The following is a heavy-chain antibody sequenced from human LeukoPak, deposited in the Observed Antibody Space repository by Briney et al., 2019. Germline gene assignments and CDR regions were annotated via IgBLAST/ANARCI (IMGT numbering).Heavy chain of an antibody. CDR2: LSGSGSTT. CDR1: GSTVSSYY. J-gene: IGHJ4*02. Sequence: GGSLRLSCAASGSTVSSYYMTWVRQAPGKGLEWVSALSGSGSTTYYADSVKGRFTISRDNSKNTVFLQMNSLRVEDTAVYYCAKAGYSSSWPFDYWGQGTQVTVSS. CDR3: AKAGYSSSWPFDY. D-gene: IGHD6-13*01. V-gene: IGHV3-23*01.